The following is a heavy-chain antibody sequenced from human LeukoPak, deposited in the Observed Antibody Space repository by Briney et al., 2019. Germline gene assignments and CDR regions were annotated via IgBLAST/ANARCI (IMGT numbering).Heavy chain of an antibody. J-gene: IGHJ4*02. CDR2: IYYSGST. V-gene: IGHV4-39*01. D-gene: IGHD4-23*01. CDR3: ARRLAGYSLGGNY. Sequence: PSETLSLTCTVSGGSISSSSYYWGWIRQPPGKGLEWVARIYYSGSTYYNPSLNSRLNISVDTSKNQLSLNLSSVTAADTAVYYCARRLAGYSLGGNYWGQGTLVTVSS. CDR1: GGSISSSSYY.